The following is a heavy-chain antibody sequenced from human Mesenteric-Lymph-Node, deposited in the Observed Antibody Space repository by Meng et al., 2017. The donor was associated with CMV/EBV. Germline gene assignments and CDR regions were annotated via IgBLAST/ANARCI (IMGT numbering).Heavy chain of an antibody. Sequence: GESLKISCAASGFTFSSYWMHWVRQAPGKGLVWVSRTNSDGSSTSYADSVKGRFTISRDNAKNTLYLQMNSLRAEDTAVYYCARDHDSSGYVPGDAFDIWGQGTMVTVSS. CDR1: GFTFSSYW. J-gene: IGHJ3*02. CDR2: TNSDGSST. CDR3: ARDHDSSGYVPGDAFDI. D-gene: IGHD3-22*01. V-gene: IGHV3-74*01.